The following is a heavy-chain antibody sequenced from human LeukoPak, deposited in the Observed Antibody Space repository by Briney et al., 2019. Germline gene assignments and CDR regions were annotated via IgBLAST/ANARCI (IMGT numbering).Heavy chain of an antibody. Sequence: SETLSLTCTVSGGSISSYYWNWIRQPPGKGLEWIGYIYNSGSTNNNPSLKSRVTISVDTSKNQFSLKLSSVTAADTAVYYCARSGYSSGWYGDYYYYMDVWGKGTTVTVSS. CDR1: GGSISSYY. V-gene: IGHV4-59*01. CDR3: ARSGYSSGWYGDYYYYMDV. J-gene: IGHJ6*03. CDR2: IYNSGST. D-gene: IGHD6-19*01.